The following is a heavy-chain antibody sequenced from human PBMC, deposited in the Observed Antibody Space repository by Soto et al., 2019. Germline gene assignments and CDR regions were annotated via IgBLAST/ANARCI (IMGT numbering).Heavy chain of an antibody. J-gene: IGHJ4*02. V-gene: IGHV4-61*01. Sequence: PSETLSLTCTVSGGSVSSGSYYWSWIRQPPGKGLEWIGYIYYSGSTNYNPSLKSRVTISVDTSKNQFSLKLSPVTAADTAVYYCARARFNYDSSGYCSGVDYWGQGTLVTVSS. CDR1: GGSVSSGSYY. D-gene: IGHD3-22*01. CDR3: ARARFNYDSSGYCSGVDY. CDR2: IYYSGST.